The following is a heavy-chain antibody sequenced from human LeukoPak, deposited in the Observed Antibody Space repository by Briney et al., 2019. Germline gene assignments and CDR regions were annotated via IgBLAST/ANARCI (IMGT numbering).Heavy chain of an antibody. J-gene: IGHJ4*02. CDR1: GYTFTSYA. CDR3: ARVTITMVRGVFDY. Sequence: ASVKVSCKASGYTFTSYAMHWVRQAPGQRLEWMGWINAGNGNTKYSQKFQGRVTITRDTYASTAYMELSSLRSEDTAVYYCARVTITMVRGVFDYWGQGTLVTVSS. V-gene: IGHV1-3*01. CDR2: INAGNGNT. D-gene: IGHD3-10*01.